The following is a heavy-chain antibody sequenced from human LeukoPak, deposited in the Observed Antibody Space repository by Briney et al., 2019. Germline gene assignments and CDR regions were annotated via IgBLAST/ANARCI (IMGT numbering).Heavy chain of an antibody. D-gene: IGHD1-26*01. CDR2: FDPEDGET. CDR3: ATLYSGSYYANWFDP. J-gene: IGHJ5*02. CDR1: GYTLTELS. Sequence: ASAKVSCKVSGYTLTELSMHWVRQAPGKGLEWMGGFDPEDGETIYARKFQGRVTMTEDTSTDTAYMELSSLRSEDTAVYYCATLYSGSYYANWFDPWGQGTLVTVSS. V-gene: IGHV1-24*01.